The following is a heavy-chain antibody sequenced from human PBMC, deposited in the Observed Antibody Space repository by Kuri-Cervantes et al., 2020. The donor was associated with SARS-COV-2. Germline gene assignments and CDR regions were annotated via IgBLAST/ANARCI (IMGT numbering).Heavy chain of an antibody. V-gene: IGHV3-23*01. Sequence: GESLKISCAASGFTFSSYAMSWVRQAPGKGLEWVSAISGSGGSTYYADSVKGRFTISRDNSKNTLYLQTNSLRAEDTAVYYCAKDLGRPNWFDPWGQGTLVTVSS. CDR3: AKDLGRPNWFDP. CDR1: GFTFSSYA. CDR2: ISGSGGST. J-gene: IGHJ5*02.